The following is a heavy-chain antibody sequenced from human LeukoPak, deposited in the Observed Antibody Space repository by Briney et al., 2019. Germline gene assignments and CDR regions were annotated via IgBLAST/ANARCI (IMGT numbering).Heavy chain of an antibody. Sequence: GGPLRLSCAACGFTFSEYPMTWVRQAPGKGLKWFASISSDSSYIDYADSVKGRFTISRDNAKNSLFLKTDTLRGDDTGIYYCARDPNVLGITPYYFDFWGQGTLVTVSS. CDR1: GFTFSEYP. CDR2: ISSDSSYI. J-gene: IGHJ4*02. D-gene: IGHD3-10*02. CDR3: ARDPNVLGITPYYFDF. V-gene: IGHV3-21*01.